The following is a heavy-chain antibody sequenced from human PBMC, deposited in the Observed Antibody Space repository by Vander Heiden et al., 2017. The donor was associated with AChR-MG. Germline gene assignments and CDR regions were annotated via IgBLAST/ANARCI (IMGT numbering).Heavy chain of an antibody. CDR2: ISGSGGST. V-gene: IGHV3-23*01. Sequence: EVQLLESGGGLVQPGGSLRLSCAASGFTFRSYAMSWVRQAPGKGLEWVSAISGSGGSTYYADSVKGRFTISRDNSKNTLYLQMNSLRAEDTAVYYCAKGGLPIFDRRRGAFDIWGQGTMVTVSS. D-gene: IGHD3-3*01. CDR1: GFTFRSYA. CDR3: AKGGLPIFDRRRGAFDI. J-gene: IGHJ3*02.